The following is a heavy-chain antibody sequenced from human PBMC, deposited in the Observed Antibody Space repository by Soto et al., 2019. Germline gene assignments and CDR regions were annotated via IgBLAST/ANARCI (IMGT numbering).Heavy chain of an antibody. D-gene: IGHD6-13*01. CDR1: GFTFSGYG. CDR3: AKERGRVAAALDY. CDR2: ITSSGSNT. J-gene: IGHJ4*02. Sequence: PGGSLRLSCAASGFTFSGYGMSWVRQAPGKGLEWVSSITSSGSNTYYVDSVKGRFTISRDNSKNTLYLQMNSLTVEDTAVYYCAKERGRVAAALDYWGQATLVTVSS. V-gene: IGHV3-23*01.